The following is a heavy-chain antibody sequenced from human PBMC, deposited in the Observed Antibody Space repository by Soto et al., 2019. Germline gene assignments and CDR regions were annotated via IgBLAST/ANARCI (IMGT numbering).Heavy chain of an antibody. CDR3: ASSLLTPFDY. CDR1: GFTFNNYW. V-gene: IGHV3-74*01. CDR2: INSDGSST. D-gene: IGHD7-27*01. J-gene: IGHJ4*02. Sequence: GGSLRLSCAASGFTFNNYWMHWVRQAPGKGLVWVLRINSDGSSTSYADSVKGRFTISRDNAKNTLYLQMNSLRAEDTAVYYYASSLLTPFDYWGQGTLVTVSS.